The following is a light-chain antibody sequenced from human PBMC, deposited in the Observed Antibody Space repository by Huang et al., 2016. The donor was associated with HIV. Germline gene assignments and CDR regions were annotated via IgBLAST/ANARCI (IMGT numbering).Light chain of an antibody. CDR1: QSVSSN. CDR3: QQYNNWRTWT. Sequence: EIVMTQSPATLSVSPGERATLSCRASQSVSSNLAWYQQKPGHAPRLLIFAASSRATGIPARFSGSGSGTEFTLTISSLQSEDFAVYYCQQYNNWRTWTFGQGTKVEIK. V-gene: IGKV3-15*01. J-gene: IGKJ1*01. CDR2: AAS.